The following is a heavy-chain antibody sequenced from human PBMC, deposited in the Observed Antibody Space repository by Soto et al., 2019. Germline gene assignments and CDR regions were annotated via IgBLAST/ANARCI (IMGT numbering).Heavy chain of an antibody. CDR2: IWFDASHE. Sequence: QVHLVESGGGVVQPGTSLRLSCAASGFSFSDYGMHWVRQAPGKGLEWLTIIWFDASHEYYADSVKGRFTISRDNSNNPLYLQLNSLTADATALYFWERDHGRAAEEGPPGNALDVWGQGTAVTVSS. CDR3: ERDHGRAAEEGPPGNALDV. CDR1: GFSFSDYG. J-gene: IGHJ6*02. V-gene: IGHV3-33*01. D-gene: IGHD6-13*01.